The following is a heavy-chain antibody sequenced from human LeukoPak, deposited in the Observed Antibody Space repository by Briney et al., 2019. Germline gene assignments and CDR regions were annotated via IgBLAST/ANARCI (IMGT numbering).Heavy chain of an antibody. CDR2: IYYSGST. J-gene: IGHJ4*02. D-gene: IGHD1-26*01. CDR3: ARDREVGATGYYFDY. Sequence: PSETLSLTCAVYGGSFSGYYWGWIRQPPGKGLEWIGSIYYSGSTYYNPSLKSRVTISLDTSKNHFSLRLSSVTAADTAVYYCARDREVGATGYYFDYWGQGTLVTVSS. CDR1: GGSFSGYY. V-gene: IGHV4-34*01.